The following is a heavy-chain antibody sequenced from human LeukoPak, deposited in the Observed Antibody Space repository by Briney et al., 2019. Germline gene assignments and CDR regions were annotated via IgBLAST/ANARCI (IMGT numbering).Heavy chain of an antibody. D-gene: IGHD3-3*01. J-gene: IGHJ4*02. CDR2: IYYSGST. CDR3: ARQGFGVDPLLDY. CDR1: GGSISSYY. V-gene: IGHV4-59*01. Sequence: SETLSLTCTVSGGSISSYYWSWIRQPPGKGLEWIGYIYYSGSTNYNPSLKSRVTISVDTSKNQFSLKLSSVTAADTAVYYCARQGFGVDPLLDYWGQGTLVTVSS.